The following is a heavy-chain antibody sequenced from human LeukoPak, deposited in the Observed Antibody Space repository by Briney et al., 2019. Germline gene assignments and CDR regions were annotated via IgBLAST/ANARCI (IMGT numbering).Heavy chain of an antibody. CDR2: ISSSSSYV. CDR3: ARDLDNWNYVD. J-gene: IGHJ4*02. V-gene: IGHV3-21*01. CDR1: GFTFSSYS. D-gene: IGHD1-7*01. Sequence: PGGSLRLSCAASGFTFSSYSMNWVRQAPGKGLEWVSSISSSSSYVYYADSVKGRFTISRDNAKNSLYLQMNSLRAEDTAVYYCARDLDNWNYVDWGQGTLVTVSS.